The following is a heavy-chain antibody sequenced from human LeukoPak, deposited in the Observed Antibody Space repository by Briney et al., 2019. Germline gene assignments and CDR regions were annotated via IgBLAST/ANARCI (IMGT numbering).Heavy chain of an antibody. CDR2: ISGSGGST. CDR3: ARLGPPYCSSTSCFSWFDP. J-gene: IGHJ5*02. V-gene: IGHV3-23*01. D-gene: IGHD2-2*01. Sequence: LGGSLRLSCTASGFTFTSYAMSWVRQAPGKGLEWVSAISGSGGSTYYADSVKGRFTISRDNSKNTLYLQMNSLRAEDTAVYYCARLGPPYCSSTSCFSWFDPWGQGTLVTVSS. CDR1: GFTFTSYA.